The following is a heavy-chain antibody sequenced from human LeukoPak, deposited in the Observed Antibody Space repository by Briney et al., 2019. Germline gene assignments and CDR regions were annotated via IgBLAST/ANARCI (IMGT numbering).Heavy chain of an antibody. J-gene: IGHJ4*02. CDR1: GGSFSGYY. CDR3: ARRLSEMATTADY. D-gene: IGHD5-24*01. V-gene: IGHV4-34*01. Sequence: SETLSLTCAVYGGSFSGYYWSWIRQPPGKGLEWIGEINHSGSTNYNPSLKSRVTISVDTSKNQFSLKLSSVTAADTAVYYCARRLSEMATTADYWGQGTLVTVSS. CDR2: INHSGST.